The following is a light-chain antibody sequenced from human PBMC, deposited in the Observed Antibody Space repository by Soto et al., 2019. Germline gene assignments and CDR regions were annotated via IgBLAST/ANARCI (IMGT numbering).Light chain of an antibody. J-gene: IGKJ1*01. CDR2: WAS. V-gene: IGKV4-1*01. Sequence: DIVMTQSPDSLAVSLGERATINCKSSQSVLYSSNNQNSLAWYQQKPGQPPKLLIYWASTRESGVPDRFSGSGSGTDFTLTISSLQAEDVAVYYCQQYYSSPQTFGQGTKVEIK. CDR3: QQYYSSPQT. CDR1: QSVLYSSNNQNS.